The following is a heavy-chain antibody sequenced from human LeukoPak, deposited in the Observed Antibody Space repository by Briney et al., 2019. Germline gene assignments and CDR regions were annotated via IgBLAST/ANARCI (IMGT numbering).Heavy chain of an antibody. J-gene: IGHJ4*02. CDR3: ARGDYGGNSAERTPFDY. CDR2: INPNSGGT. Sequence: ASVKVSCKASGYTFTCYYMHWVRQAPGQGREWMGRINPNSGGTNYAQKFQGRVTITRDTSTSTVYMELSSLRSEDTAVYYCARGDYGGNSAERTPFDYWGQGTLVTVSS. D-gene: IGHD4-23*01. V-gene: IGHV1-2*06. CDR1: GYTFTCYY.